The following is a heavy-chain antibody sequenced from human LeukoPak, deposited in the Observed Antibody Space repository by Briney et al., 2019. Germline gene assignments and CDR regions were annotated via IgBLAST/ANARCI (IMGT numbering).Heavy chain of an antibody. CDR3: ARESGIVGAHYFDS. V-gene: IGHV1-69*06. J-gene: IGHJ4*02. D-gene: IGHD1-26*01. CDR1: GGTFSRNA. CDR2: IIPVFPTV. Sequence: GSSVTVSCKASGGTFSRNAVTWVRQAPGQGLEWLGGIIPVFPTVNYAQKFQGRITITADKSTSTAYMELSSLRPEDTAVYYCARESGIVGAHYFDSWGQGTLVTVSS.